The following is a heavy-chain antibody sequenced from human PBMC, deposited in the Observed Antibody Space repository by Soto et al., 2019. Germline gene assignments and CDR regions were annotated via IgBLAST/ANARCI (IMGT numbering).Heavy chain of an antibody. CDR2: IYYSGST. D-gene: IGHD3-10*01. CDR3: ASPRFGESGYMDV. CDR1: GGSISSYY. J-gene: IGHJ6*03. Sequence: SEXLSLTCTVSGGSISSYYWSWIRQPPGKGLEWIGYIYYSGSTNYNPSLKSRVTISVDTSKNQFSLKLSSVTAADTAVYYCASPRFGESGYMDVWGKGTTVTVSS. V-gene: IGHV4-59*08.